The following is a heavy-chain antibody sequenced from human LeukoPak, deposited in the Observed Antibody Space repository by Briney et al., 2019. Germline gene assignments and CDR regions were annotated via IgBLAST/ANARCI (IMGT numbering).Heavy chain of an antibody. J-gene: IGHJ4*02. V-gene: IGHV4-4*02. CDR1: GGSISNTNW. CDR2: ISLTGLT. CDR3: SRENGAFSPFGY. D-gene: IGHD2-8*01. Sequence: PSETLSLTCGVSGGSISNTNWWSWVRQPPGRGLERIGEISLTGLTHYNPSLESRVTVSLDKSKNQLSLNLTSVTAADTAVYYCSRENGAFSPFGYWGQGTLVTVLS.